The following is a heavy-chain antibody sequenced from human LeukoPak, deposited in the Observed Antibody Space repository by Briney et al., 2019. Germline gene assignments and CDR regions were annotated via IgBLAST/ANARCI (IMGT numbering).Heavy chain of an antibody. J-gene: IGHJ4*02. CDR1: GSTLSDYY. CDR2: ISNTGYSK. Sequence: PGGSLRLSCASPGSTLSDYYVNWIRQAPGKGLEWVSQISNTGYSKYYADSVKGRFTISRDNVKDSVSLQMNSLRVADSGMYYCAREKYGGNNFDYWGQGILVTVSS. CDR3: AREKYGGNNFDY. D-gene: IGHD4-23*01. V-gene: IGHV3-11*01.